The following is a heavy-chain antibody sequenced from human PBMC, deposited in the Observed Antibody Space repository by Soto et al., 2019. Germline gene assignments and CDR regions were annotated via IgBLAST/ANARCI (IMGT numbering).Heavy chain of an antibody. D-gene: IGHD1-26*01. CDR3: ARDSGKRAYVDY. Sequence: EVQLVESGGGLVQPGGSQRLSCAASGFTFSDHYMDWVRQAPGKGLEWVGRIRNKANSYTTDYAASVKGKFTISRDDSKAPPYLQMNSLKTEDPAIYYCARDSGKRAYVDYWGHGTLATVSS. J-gene: IGHJ4*01. V-gene: IGHV3-72*01. CDR2: IRNKANSYTT. CDR1: GFTFSDHY.